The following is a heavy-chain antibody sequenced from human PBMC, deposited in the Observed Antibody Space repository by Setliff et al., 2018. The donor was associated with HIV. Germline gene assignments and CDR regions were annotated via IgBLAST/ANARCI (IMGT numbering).Heavy chain of an antibody. V-gene: IGHV4-61*09. J-gene: IGHJ2*01. D-gene: IGHD4-17*01. Sequence: SETLSLTCTVSGGSITSGNYFWTWIRQPAGKGLEWIGHIYTDGSTNYNPSFRSRVTISVDSSKNQFSLKLSSVTAADTAVYYCARVLGNSFPSDYGDLYFDLWGRGALVTISS. CDR3: ARVLGNSFPSDYGDLYFDL. CDR1: GGSITSGNYF. CDR2: IYTDGST.